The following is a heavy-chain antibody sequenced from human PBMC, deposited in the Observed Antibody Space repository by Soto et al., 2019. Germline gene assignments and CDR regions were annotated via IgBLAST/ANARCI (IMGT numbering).Heavy chain of an antibody. CDR1: GDSFSTSNYY. CDR3: ARRGGGDSLFDS. D-gene: IGHD4-17*01. CDR2: IFYGGGTGVT. Sequence: PSETLSLTCTVSGDSFSTSNYYWGWIRQPPGKGLEWIGNIFYGGGTGVTYYNPSLKSRVIISVDTSKSQFSLKLRSITAADTAFYFCARRGGGDSLFDSWGQGKLVTVSS. J-gene: IGHJ4*02. V-gene: IGHV4-39*01.